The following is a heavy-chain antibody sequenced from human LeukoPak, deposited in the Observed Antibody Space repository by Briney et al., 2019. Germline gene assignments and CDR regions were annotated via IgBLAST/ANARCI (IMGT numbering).Heavy chain of an antibody. CDR1: GGSISSYY. V-gene: IGHV4-59*12. J-gene: IGHJ4*02. Sequence: SETLSLTCTVSGGSISSYYWSWIRQPPGKGLEWIGYIYYSGSTNYNPSLKSRVTMSVDTSKNQFSLKLSSVTAADTAVYYCARDVDDILTGYSYFDYWGQGTLVTVSS. CDR3: ARDVDDILTGYSYFDY. CDR2: IYYSGST. D-gene: IGHD3-9*01.